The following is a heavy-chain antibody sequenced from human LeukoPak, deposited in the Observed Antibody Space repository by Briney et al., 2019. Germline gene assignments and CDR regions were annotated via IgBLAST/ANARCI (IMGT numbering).Heavy chain of an antibody. J-gene: IGHJ5*02. CDR2: INHSGST. CDR1: GGSFSGYY. Sequence: SETLSLTCAVYGGSFSGYYWSWIRQPPGKGLEWIGEINHSGSTNYNPSLKSRVTISVDTSKNQFSLKLSSVTAADTAVYYCARVGRLRYCYGSERRGWFDPWGQGTLVTVSS. V-gene: IGHV4-34*01. CDR3: ARVGRLRYCYGSERRGWFDP. D-gene: IGHD3-10*01.